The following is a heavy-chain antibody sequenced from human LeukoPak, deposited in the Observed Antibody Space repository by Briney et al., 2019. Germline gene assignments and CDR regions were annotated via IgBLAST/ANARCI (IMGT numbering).Heavy chain of an antibody. CDR1: GGTFSSYA. CDR2: MNPNSGNT. J-gene: IGHJ1*01. Sequence: ASVKVSCKASGGTFSSYANSWVRQATGQGPEWMGWMNPNSGNTGYAQKFQGRVTMTRNTSISTAYMELSNVRSEDTAMYYCAINLPANRRFQHWGQGTLVTVSS. D-gene: IGHD1-14*01. V-gene: IGHV1-8*02. CDR3: AINLPANRRFQH.